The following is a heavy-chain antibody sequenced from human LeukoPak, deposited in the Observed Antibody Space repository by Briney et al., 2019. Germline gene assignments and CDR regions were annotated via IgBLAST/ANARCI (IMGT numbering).Heavy chain of an antibody. J-gene: IGHJ5*02. D-gene: IGHD3-16*01. CDR1: GGSITSYY. Sequence: SETLSLTCTVSGGSITSYYWSWIRQPPGKGLEWIGYIYYSGSTNYNPSLKSRVTISVDTSKNQFSLELSSVTAADTAVYYCARLGGQLDLWGQGTLVTVSS. V-gene: IGHV4-59*08. CDR2: IYYSGST. CDR3: ARLGGQLDL.